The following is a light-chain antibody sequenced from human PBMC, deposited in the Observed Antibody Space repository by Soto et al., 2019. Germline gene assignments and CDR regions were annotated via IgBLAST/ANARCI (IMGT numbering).Light chain of an antibody. J-gene: IGKJ2*01. V-gene: IGKV3-11*01. CDR2: DAS. CDR3: QQRRNWYT. Sequence: EMVLTQSPANLSLSPGERATLSCRASQNVSNYLGWYQQKPGQAPRLLIYDASNRATGIPARFSGSGSGTDFTLTISSLEPEDFAFYYCQQRRNWYTFGQGTKLESK. CDR1: QNVSNY.